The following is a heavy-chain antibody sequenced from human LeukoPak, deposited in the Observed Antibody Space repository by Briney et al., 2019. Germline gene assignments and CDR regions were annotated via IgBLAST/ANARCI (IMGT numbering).Heavy chain of an antibody. J-gene: IGHJ4*02. D-gene: IGHD3-16*01. CDR3: TRGAGWLIDY. CDR2: IYKSGSS. V-gene: IGHV4-4*07. CDR1: GGSISTYY. Sequence: SETLSLTCSVSGGSISTYYWSWIRQSAGKGLEWIGRIYKSGSSNYNPSLKSRVSMSVDSSKNHFSLNLTSVTAEDTAVYYCTRGAGWLIDYWGQGILVTVSS.